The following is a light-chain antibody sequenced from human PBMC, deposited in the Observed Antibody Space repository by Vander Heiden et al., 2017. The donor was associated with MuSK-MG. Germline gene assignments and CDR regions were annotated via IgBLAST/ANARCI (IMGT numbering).Light chain of an antibody. CDR2: GAS. CDR1: QSVSDN. V-gene: IGKV3-15*01. Sequence: EIAMTQSPATLSVSPGGGATLSCRASQSVSDNLAWYQQKPGQAPRLLIYGASTRSAGVPARFSGSGWGTEFTLTISSRQSEDFAVYYCQQHNNWPPYTFGQGTKLEIK. J-gene: IGKJ2*01. CDR3: QQHNNWPPYT.